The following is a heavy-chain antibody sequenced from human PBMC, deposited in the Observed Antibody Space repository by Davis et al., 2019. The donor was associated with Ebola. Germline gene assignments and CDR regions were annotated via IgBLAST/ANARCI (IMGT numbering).Heavy chain of an antibody. CDR1: GGSFSDYY. Sequence: MPSETLSLTCAVYGGSFSDYYWNWIRQPPGKGLEWIGEINDSGSSNYNPSLKNRVTIFVDTSKNQISLQLNSLTPEDTTVYYCARDKGGTTPLDYWGQGTLVTVSS. CDR3: ARDKGGTTPLDY. CDR2: INDSGSS. V-gene: IGHV4-34*01. J-gene: IGHJ4*02. D-gene: IGHD1-7*01.